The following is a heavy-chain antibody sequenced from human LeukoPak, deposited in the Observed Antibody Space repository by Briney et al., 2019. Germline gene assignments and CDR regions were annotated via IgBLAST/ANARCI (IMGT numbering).Heavy chain of an antibody. J-gene: IGHJ4*02. Sequence: SETLSLTCTVSGGSISSSSYYWGWIRQPPGKGLEWIGSIYYSGSTYYNPSLKSRVTISVDTSKNQFSLKLSSVTAADTAVYYCAGHSYGLAIYFDYWGQGTLVTVSS. CDR2: IYYSGST. D-gene: IGHD5-18*01. CDR1: GGSISSSSYY. CDR3: AGHSYGLAIYFDY. V-gene: IGHV4-39*01.